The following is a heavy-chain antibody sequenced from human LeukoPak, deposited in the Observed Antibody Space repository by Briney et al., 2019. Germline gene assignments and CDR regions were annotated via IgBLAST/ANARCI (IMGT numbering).Heavy chain of an antibody. J-gene: IGHJ4*02. CDR3: ARDSSSWYNQDY. V-gene: IGHV1-8*01. D-gene: IGHD6-13*01. Sequence: ASVKVSCKASGYTFTSYDINWVRQATGQGLEWMGWMNPNSGNTGYAQKFQGRVTMTRNTSISTAYMELSSLRSEDTAVYYCARDSSSWYNQDYWGQGTLVTVSS. CDR2: MNPNSGNT. CDR1: GYTFTSYD.